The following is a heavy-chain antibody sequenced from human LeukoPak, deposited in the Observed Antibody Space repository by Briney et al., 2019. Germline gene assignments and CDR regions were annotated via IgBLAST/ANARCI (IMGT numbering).Heavy chain of an antibody. CDR2: INHSGST. Sequence: SETLSLTCAVYGGSFSGYYWSWIRQPPGKGLEWIGEINHSGSTNYNPSLKSRVTISVDTSKNQFSLKLSSVTAADTAVYYCARGFYEGRYWGRGTLVTVSS. CDR3: ARGFYEGRY. CDR1: GGSFSGYY. V-gene: IGHV4-34*01. D-gene: IGHD2/OR15-2a*01. J-gene: IGHJ4*02.